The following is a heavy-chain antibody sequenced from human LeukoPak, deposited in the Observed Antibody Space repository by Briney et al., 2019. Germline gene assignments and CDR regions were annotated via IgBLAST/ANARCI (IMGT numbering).Heavy chain of an antibody. CDR3: AKAGDSSGYYYDYFDY. J-gene: IGHJ4*02. D-gene: IGHD3-22*01. Sequence: GGSLRLSCAASGFTFSSYAMSWVRQAPGKGLEWVSAISGSGGSTYYADSVKGRFTISRDNSKNTLYLQMNSLRAEGTAVYYRAKAGDSSGYYYDYFDYWGQGTLVTVSS. CDR1: GFTFSSYA. CDR2: ISGSGGST. V-gene: IGHV3-23*01.